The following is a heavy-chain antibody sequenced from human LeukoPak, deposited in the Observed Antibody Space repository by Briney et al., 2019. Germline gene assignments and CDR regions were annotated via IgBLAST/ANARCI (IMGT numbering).Heavy chain of an antibody. V-gene: IGHV4-4*02. Sequence: PSETLSLTCAVSGGSISSSNWWSWVRQPPGKGLEWIGEIYHSGSTNYNPSLKSRVTISVDKSKNQFSLKLSSVTAADTAVYYCARFSYYDSSGYYSPVDYWGQGTLVTVSS. J-gene: IGHJ4*02. CDR1: GGSISSSNW. CDR3: ARFSYYDSSGYYSPVDY. CDR2: IYHSGST. D-gene: IGHD3-22*01.